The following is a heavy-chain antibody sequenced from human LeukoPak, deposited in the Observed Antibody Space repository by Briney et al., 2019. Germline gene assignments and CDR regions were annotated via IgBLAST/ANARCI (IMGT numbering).Heavy chain of an antibody. CDR1: GYTLTELS. J-gene: IGHJ4*02. CDR2: FYPEHCET. CDR3: ATPTWEFDY. Sequence: ASVKVSCKVSGYTLTELSMHWVRQAPGKGLEWMGGFYPEHCETIYAQTFHGRVTMNEDTSTDTAYMELSSLRSEDTAVYYCATPTWEFDYWGQGTLVTVSS. V-gene: IGHV1-24*01. D-gene: IGHD1-26*01.